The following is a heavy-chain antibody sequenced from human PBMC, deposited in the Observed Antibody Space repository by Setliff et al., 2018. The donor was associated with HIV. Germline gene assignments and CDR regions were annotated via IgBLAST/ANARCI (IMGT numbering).Heavy chain of an antibody. J-gene: IGHJ4*02. D-gene: IGHD3-3*01. CDR3: ATSTSRFFWNGFYQGGFGSRNSHSFEN. CDR2: MHPNSGAT. Sequence: ASVKVSCKASGYTFTASYLHWVRQAPGQGLQWMGWMHPNSGATKYAQKFRGRVTLTGDTSISTASMELSSLKSDDTAMYYCATSTSRFFWNGFYQGGFGSRNSHSFENWGQGTLVTAPQ. V-gene: IGHV1-2*02. CDR1: GYTFTASY.